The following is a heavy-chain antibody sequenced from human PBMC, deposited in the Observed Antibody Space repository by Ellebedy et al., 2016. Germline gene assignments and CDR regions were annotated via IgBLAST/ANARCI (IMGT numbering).Heavy chain of an antibody. Sequence: GGSLRLSXVVSGFTFTSYGIHWVRQAPGKGLEWVAVISYYGTKKYYIDSVRGRFTVSRDTSKDTLYLQMNSLRAEDTALYYCAKERSAYGDYEIDYWGQGTLVTVSS. J-gene: IGHJ4*02. CDR1: GFTFTSYG. V-gene: IGHV3-30*18. D-gene: IGHD4-17*01. CDR2: ISYYGTKK. CDR3: AKERSAYGDYEIDY.